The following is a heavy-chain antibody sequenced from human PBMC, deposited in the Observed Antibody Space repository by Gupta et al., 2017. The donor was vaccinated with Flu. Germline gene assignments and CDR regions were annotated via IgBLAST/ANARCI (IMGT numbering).Heavy chain of an antibody. J-gene: IGHJ3*01. Sequence: FSSYGMHWVRQAPGKGPEWVAVIWADGNNKFYADSVKGRFSMSRDNSKNTLLLQMNSLRAEDTAVYNCVRERGPFNAFDVWGQGTMVTVSS. CDR3: VRERGPFNAFDV. V-gene: IGHV3-33*01. CDR2: IWADGNNK. CDR1: FSSYG.